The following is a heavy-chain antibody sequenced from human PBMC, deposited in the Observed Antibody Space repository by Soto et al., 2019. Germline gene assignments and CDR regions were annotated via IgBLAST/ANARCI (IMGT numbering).Heavy chain of an antibody. CDR1: GFTFSSYA. CDR2: ISGSGGST. CDR3: AKEFLDYDILTGYAPNAFDI. J-gene: IGHJ3*02. D-gene: IGHD3-9*01. Sequence: GGSLRLSCAASGFTFSSYAMSWVRQAPGKGLEWVSAISGSGGSTYCADSVKGRFTISRDKSKNTLYVQMNSLRAEDTAIYYCAKEFLDYDILTGYAPNAFDIWGQGTMVTVSS. V-gene: IGHV3-23*01.